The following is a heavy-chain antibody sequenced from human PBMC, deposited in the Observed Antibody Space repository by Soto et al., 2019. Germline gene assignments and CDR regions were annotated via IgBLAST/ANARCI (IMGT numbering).Heavy chain of an antibody. D-gene: IGHD6-19*01. Sequence: SETLSLTCAVYGGSFSGYYWSWIRQPPGKGLEWIGEINHSGSTNYNPSLKSRVTISVDTSKNQFSLKLSSVTAADTAVYYCARGFFGGMAVAEGDAFDIWGQGTMVTVSS. CDR2: INHSGST. CDR1: GGSFSGYY. J-gene: IGHJ3*02. CDR3: ARGFFGGMAVAEGDAFDI. V-gene: IGHV4-34*01.